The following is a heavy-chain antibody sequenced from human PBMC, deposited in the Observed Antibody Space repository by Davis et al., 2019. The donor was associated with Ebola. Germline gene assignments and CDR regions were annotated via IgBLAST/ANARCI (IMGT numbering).Heavy chain of an antibody. V-gene: IGHV3-9*01. J-gene: IGHJ4*02. CDR3: AREGGNSYGFDY. Sequence: SLKISCAASGFTFSSYAMSWVRQAPGKGLEWVSGISWNSGSIGYADSVKGRFTISRDNAKNSLYLQMNSLRDEDTAMYYCAREGGNSYGFDYWGQGTLVTVSS. D-gene: IGHD5-18*01. CDR2: ISWNSGSI. CDR1: GFTFSSYA.